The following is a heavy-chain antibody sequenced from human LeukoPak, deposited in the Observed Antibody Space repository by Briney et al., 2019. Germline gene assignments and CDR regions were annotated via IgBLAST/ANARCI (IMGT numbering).Heavy chain of an antibody. Sequence: SETLSLTCTVSGVSISSSSYYWGWLRQPPGKGLEWIGSIFYSGNTYYNPSLKSQITISVDTSKNQFSLKLSSVTAADTAVYYCAASGGEGTYYFDYWGQGTLVTVSS. CDR1: GVSISSSSYY. CDR2: IFYSGNT. J-gene: IGHJ4*02. CDR3: AASGGEGTYYFDY. V-gene: IGHV4-39*07. D-gene: IGHD6-25*01.